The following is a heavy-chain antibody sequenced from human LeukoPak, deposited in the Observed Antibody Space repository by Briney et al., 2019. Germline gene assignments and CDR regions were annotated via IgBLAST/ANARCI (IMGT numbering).Heavy chain of an antibody. V-gene: IGHV3-23*01. CDR3: AKKWGVGTTTLDYFDY. D-gene: IGHD1-26*01. CDR2: ISGSGGST. CDR1: GFTFSNYA. J-gene: IGHJ4*02. Sequence: GGSLRLSCAASGFTFSNYAMSWVRQAPGKGLEWVSGISGSGGSTYYADSVKGRFTISRDNSKNTLYLQMNSLIDEDTAVYYCAKKWGVGTTTLDYFDYWGQGTLVTVSS.